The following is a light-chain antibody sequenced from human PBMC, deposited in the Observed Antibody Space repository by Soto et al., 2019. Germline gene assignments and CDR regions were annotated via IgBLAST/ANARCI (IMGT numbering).Light chain of an antibody. CDR1: QSFRGL. V-gene: IGKV3-11*01. J-gene: IGKJ5*01. CDR3: QQRHMWPIT. CDR2: DAY. Sequence: EVVLTQSPVTLSLPPGERATLSRRASQSFRGLLAWYQQKPGQAPRLLIYDAYNRATGIPPRFSGSGSGTDFTLTISSLEPEDSAVYYCQQRHMWPITFGQGTRLEIK.